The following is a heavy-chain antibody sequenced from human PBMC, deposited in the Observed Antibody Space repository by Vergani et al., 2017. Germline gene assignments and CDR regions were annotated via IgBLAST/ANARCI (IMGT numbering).Heavy chain of an antibody. Sequence: QVQLQQWGAGLLKPSETLSLTCAVYGGSFSGYYWSWIRQPPGKGLEWFGEINHSGSTNYNPSLKSRVTISVDTSKNQFSLKLSSVTAADTAVYYCARSLQRYNWFDPWGQGTLVTVSS. CDR1: GGSFSGYY. CDR2: INHSGST. V-gene: IGHV4-34*01. CDR3: ARSLQRYNWFDP. J-gene: IGHJ5*02. D-gene: IGHD5-18*01.